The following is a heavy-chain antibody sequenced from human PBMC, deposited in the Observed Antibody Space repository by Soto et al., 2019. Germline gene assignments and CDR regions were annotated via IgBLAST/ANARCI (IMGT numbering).Heavy chain of an antibody. Sequence: QVQLQESGPGLVKPSQTLSLTCTVSGGPISSGGYYWSWIRQHPGKGLEWIGYIYYSGSTYYNPSLKSRVTISVDTSKNQFSLKLSSVTAADTAVYYCARGRYYYDSSGAAYFFDYWGQGTLVTVSS. CDR1: GGPISSGGYY. J-gene: IGHJ4*02. CDR3: ARGRYYYDSSGAAYFFDY. V-gene: IGHV4-31*03. CDR2: IYYSGST. D-gene: IGHD3-22*01.